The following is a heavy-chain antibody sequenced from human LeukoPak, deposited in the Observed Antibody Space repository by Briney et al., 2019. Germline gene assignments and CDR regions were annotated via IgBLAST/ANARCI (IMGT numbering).Heavy chain of an antibody. Sequence: ASVTVSCKASGYTFTGYYMHWVRQAPAQGLEWMGWINPNSGGTNYAQKFQGRVTMTRDTSISTAYMELSRLRSDDTAVYYCARGRYYYDYFDYWGQGTLVTVSS. V-gene: IGHV1-2*02. D-gene: IGHD3-10*01. CDR3: ARGRYYYDYFDY. CDR2: INPNSGGT. J-gene: IGHJ4*02. CDR1: GYTFTGYY.